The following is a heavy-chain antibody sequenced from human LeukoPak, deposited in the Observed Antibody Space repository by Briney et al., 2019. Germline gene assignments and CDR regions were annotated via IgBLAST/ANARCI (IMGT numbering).Heavy chain of an antibody. Sequence: PGRSLRLSCAASGFTFSSYAMHWVRQAPGKGLEWVAVISYDGSNKYYADSVKGRFTISRDNSKNTLYLQMNSLRAEDTAVYYCARDRYPVGGLRYFDWPAPFDPWGQGTLVTVSS. CDR3: ARDRYPVGGLRYFDWPAPFDP. CDR2: ISYDGSNK. D-gene: IGHD3-9*01. CDR1: GFTFSSYA. V-gene: IGHV3-30-3*01. J-gene: IGHJ5*02.